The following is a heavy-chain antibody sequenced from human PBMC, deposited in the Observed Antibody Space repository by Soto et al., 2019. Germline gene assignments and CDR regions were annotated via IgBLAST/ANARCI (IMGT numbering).Heavy chain of an antibody. Sequence: QVQLQESGPGLVKPSQTLSLTCSVSGGSVSSGAFYWGWIRQSPGKGLECLGYIYSFGNTFYNPSLKSRVTISLDTSKNQFSLRLTSVIAADTAIYYCARVMCDGSGNFCWFDLWGQGTLVIVSS. CDR3: ARVMCDGSGNFCWFDL. V-gene: IGHV4-31*03. CDR1: GGSVSSGAFY. CDR2: IYSFGNT. D-gene: IGHD3-10*01. J-gene: IGHJ5*02.